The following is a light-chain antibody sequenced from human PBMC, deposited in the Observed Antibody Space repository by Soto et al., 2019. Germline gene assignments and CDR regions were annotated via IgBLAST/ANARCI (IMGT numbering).Light chain of an antibody. V-gene: IGLV2-14*01. CDR3: SSYTSSSTLV. CDR2: DVS. Sequence: QSALTQPASVSGSPGQSSTISCTGTSSDVGGYNYVSWYQQHPGKAPKLMIYDVSNGPSGVSNRFSGSKSGNTASLTISGLQAEDEADYYCSSYTSSSTLVFGGGTKVTVL. CDR1: SSDVGGYNY. J-gene: IGLJ2*01.